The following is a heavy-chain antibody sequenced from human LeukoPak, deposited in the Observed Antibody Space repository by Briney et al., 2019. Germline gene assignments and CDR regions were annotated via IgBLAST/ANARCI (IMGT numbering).Heavy chain of an antibody. V-gene: IGHV1-18*01. CDR1: GYTFTSYG. Sequence: GASVKVSCKASGYTFTSYGISWVRQAPGQGLEWMGWISAYNGNTNYAQKLQGRVTMTTDTSTSTAYMELRSLRSDDTAVYYCARDESITIFGVIANWFDPWGQGTLVTVSS. D-gene: IGHD3-3*01. CDR2: ISAYNGNT. CDR3: ARDESITIFGVIANWFDP. J-gene: IGHJ5*02.